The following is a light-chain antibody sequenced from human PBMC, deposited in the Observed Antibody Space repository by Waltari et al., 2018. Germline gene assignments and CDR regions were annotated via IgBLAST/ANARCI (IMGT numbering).Light chain of an antibody. Sequence: DIVMTQSPDSLAVSLGERANIDCKSSQSVFYRSDNKNYLAWYQHKPGQSPKLLFYWASTRESGVPDRFSASGSGTDFTLTINNLQAEDVAVYYCQQYYRSRTFGQGTKVEIK. J-gene: IGKJ1*01. CDR2: WAS. CDR3: QQYYRSRT. CDR1: QSVFYRSDNKNY. V-gene: IGKV4-1*01.